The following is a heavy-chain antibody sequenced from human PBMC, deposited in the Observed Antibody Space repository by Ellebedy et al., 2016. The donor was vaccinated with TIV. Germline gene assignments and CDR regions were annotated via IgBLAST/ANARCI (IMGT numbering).Heavy chain of an antibody. CDR2: ISSNGGST. CDR3: VKAVFASSAATIKSY. D-gene: IGHD5-24*01. Sequence: GESLKISCAASGLTFSSDAMSWVRQAPAKGLEYVSAISSNGGSTYYADSVKGRFTISRDNSKNMLYLQMSSLRAEDTAVYYCVKAVFASSAATIKSYWGQGTLVTVSS. CDR1: GLTFSSDA. V-gene: IGHV3-64D*09. J-gene: IGHJ4*02.